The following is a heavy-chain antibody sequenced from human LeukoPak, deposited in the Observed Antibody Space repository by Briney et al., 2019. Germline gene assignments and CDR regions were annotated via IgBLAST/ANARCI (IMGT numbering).Heavy chain of an antibody. Sequence: GGSLRLSCAASGFTFSDYYMSWIRQAPGKGLEWVSYISSSGSTIYYADSVKGRFTISRDNAKNSLYLQMNSLRAEDTAVYYCAREKYDFWSGYYIRYMDVWGKGTTVTVSS. J-gene: IGHJ6*03. D-gene: IGHD3-3*01. CDR3: AREKYDFWSGYYIRYMDV. CDR1: GFTFSDYY. V-gene: IGHV3-11*01. CDR2: ISSSGSTI.